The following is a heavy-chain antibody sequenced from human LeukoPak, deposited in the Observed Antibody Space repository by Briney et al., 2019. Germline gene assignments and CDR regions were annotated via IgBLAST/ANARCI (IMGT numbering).Heavy chain of an antibody. V-gene: IGHV3-23*01. CDR3: AKIRGSTFGSLDF. D-gene: IGHD5-18*01. CDR1: GFTFSSYA. J-gene: IGHJ4*02. CDR2: IIDSGATA. Sequence: GGSLRLSCAASGFTFSSYAMSWVRQAPGKGLEWVSGIIDSGATAFYADSVKGRFSISRNNSKNTLSLQLNSLRVEDTAIYYCAKIRGSTFGSLDFWGQGILVTVSS.